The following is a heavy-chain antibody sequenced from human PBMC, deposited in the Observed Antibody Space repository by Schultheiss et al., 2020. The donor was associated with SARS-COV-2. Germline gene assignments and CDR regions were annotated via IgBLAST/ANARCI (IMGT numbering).Heavy chain of an antibody. D-gene: IGHD4-17*01. V-gene: IGHV3-15*01. J-gene: IGHJ5*02. CDR3: ARSATTVTTFSWFDP. Sequence: GGSLRLSCAASGFTFSSYSMNWVRQAPGKGLEWVGRIKSKTDGGTTDYAAPVKGRFTISRDNSKNTLYLQMNSLRAEDTAVYYCARSATTVTTFSWFDPWGQGTLVTVSS. CDR2: IKSKTDGGTT. CDR1: GFTFSSYS.